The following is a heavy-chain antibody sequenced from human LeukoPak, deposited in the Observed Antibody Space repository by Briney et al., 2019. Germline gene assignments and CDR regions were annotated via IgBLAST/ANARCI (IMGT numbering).Heavy chain of an antibody. V-gene: IGHV3-7*01. Sequence: GGSLRLSGAASGFTFSTYWMSWVRQAPGKGLEWVANIDQDGSEKNYVDSVKGRFTISRDNAKNSLFLQMNSLRAEDTAVYYCARESTEDRPGSWGQGTLVTVSS. J-gene: IGHJ5*02. CDR3: ARESTEDRPGS. D-gene: IGHD5/OR15-5a*01. CDR2: IDQDGSEK. CDR1: GFTFSTYW.